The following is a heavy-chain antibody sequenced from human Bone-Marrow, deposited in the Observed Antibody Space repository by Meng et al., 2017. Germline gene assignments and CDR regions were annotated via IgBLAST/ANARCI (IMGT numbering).Heavy chain of an antibody. Sequence: QVQLQEPGPGLVKPSGTLSLTRAVSGGSILSINWWTWVRQPPGKGLEWIGEIFHTGNTSFHPSLKSRVTISVDKSKNQFSLKLNSVTAADTAVYYCARVDWSGGNPIDSWGQGTLVTVSS. D-gene: IGHD3-10*01. CDR1: GGSILSINW. J-gene: IGHJ4*02. CDR2: IFHTGNT. V-gene: IGHV4-4*02. CDR3: ARVDWSGGNPIDS.